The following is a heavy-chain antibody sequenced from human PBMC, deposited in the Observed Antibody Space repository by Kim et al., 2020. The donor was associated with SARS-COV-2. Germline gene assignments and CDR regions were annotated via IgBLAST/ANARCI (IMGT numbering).Heavy chain of an antibody. J-gene: IGHJ2*01. CDR3: ALDVFHEGLPFLDL. D-gene: IGHD3-16*01. CDR1: GITVRYNH. Sequence: GGSLRLSCAGSGITVRYNHMSWVRQAPGKGLEWVTDIYSGGSTWYADPGKDRFTIPRANSANTLYSQMNTLIAEGAAVSSLALDVFHEGLPFLDL. V-gene: IGHV3-66*01. CDR2: IYSGGST.